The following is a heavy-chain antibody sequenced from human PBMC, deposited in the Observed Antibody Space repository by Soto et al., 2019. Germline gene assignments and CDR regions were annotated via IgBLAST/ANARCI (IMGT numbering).Heavy chain of an antibody. CDR3: ARGRRARGGNWFDP. V-gene: IGHV1-3*01. Sequence: ASVKVSCKASGYTFTSYAMHWVRQAPGQRLEWMGWINAGNGNTKYSQKFQGRVTITRDTSASTAYMELSSLRSEDTAVYYCARGRRARGGNWFDPWGQGTLVTVSS. D-gene: IGHD3-10*01. J-gene: IGHJ5*02. CDR2: INAGNGNT. CDR1: GYTFTSYA.